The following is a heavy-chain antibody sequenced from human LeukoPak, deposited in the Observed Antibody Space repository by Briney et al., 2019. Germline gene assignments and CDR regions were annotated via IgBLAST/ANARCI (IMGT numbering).Heavy chain of an antibody. CDR3: AREKDRRSGWYSYFDY. CDR2: ISYDGSNK. J-gene: IGHJ4*02. D-gene: IGHD6-19*01. CDR1: GFTFSSYA. V-gene: IGHV3-30-3*01. Sequence: GGSLRLSCAASGFTFSSYAMHWVRQAPGMGLEWVAVISYDGSNKYYADSVKGRFTISRDNSKNTLYLQMNSLRAEDTAVYYCAREKDRRSGWYSYFDYWGQGTLVTVSS.